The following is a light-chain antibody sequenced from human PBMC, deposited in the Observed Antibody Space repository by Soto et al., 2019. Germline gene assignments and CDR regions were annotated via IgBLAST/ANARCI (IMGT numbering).Light chain of an antibody. CDR1: SSDVGGYNY. CDR3: SSYTSSSTPC. Sequence: SVLTQPASVSGCPGQSITISCTGTSSDVGGYNYVSWYQQHPGKAPKLMIYEVSNRPSGVSNRFSGSKSGNTASLTISGLQAEDEADYYCSSYTSSSTPCFGAGTKVTVL. J-gene: IGLJ1*01. V-gene: IGLV2-14*01. CDR2: EVS.